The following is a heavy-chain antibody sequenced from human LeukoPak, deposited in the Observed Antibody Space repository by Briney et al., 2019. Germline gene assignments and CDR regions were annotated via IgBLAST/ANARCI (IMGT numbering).Heavy chain of an antibody. CDR3: ARDLSMGNTVLDY. D-gene: IGHD4/OR15-4a*01. J-gene: IGHJ4*02. CDR2: IKEDGSGK. CDR1: GFTFSTYW. V-gene: IGHV3-7*01. Sequence: GGSLRLSCVASGFTFSTYWMNWVRQAPGKGLEWVATIKEDGSGKFYVDSVKGRFTISRDNAKNSLYLQMNSLRAEDTAVYYCARDLSMGNTVLDYWGQGILVTVSS.